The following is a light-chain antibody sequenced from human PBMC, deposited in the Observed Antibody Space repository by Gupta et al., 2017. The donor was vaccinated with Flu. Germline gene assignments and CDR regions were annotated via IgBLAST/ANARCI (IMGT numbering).Light chain of an antibody. CDR3: AAWDDSLNGHYV. CDR1: SSTTGSNC. CDR2: GNK. J-gene: IGLJ1*01. Sequence: QSVLAQPPSASGTPGQRVTISCSGSSSTTGSNCVNWYQQVPRMAPKLLICGNKQRPPGAAARVSVSKSGTSASLAINVLQSEDEADYYCAAWDDSLNGHYVFGTGTKVTVL. V-gene: IGLV1-44*01.